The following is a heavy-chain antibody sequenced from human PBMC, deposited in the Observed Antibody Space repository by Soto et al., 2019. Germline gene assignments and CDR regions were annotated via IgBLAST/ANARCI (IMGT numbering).Heavy chain of an antibody. V-gene: IGHV3-48*02. CDR1: GFTFSSYS. CDR3: ARESAALNWFDP. J-gene: IGHJ5*02. CDR2: ISSSSSTI. Sequence: EVQLVESGGGLVQPGGSLRLSCAASGFTFSSYSMNWVRQAPGKGLEWVSYISSSSSTIYYADSVKGRFTVSRDNAKNSLYLQMNSLRDEDKAVYYCARESAALNWFDPWGQGTLVTVSS. D-gene: IGHD2-2*01.